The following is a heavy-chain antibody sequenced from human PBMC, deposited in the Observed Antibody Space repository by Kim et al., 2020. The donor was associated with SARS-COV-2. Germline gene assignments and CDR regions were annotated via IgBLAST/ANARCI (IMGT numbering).Heavy chain of an antibody. CDR3: ASVGYSRWT. Sequence: GSTNYNPSLKSRVTMSVDTSKNQFSLKLSSVTAADTAVYYCASVGYSRWTWGQGTLVTVSS. D-gene: IGHD5-18*01. V-gene: IGHV4-4*07. J-gene: IGHJ4*02. CDR2: GST.